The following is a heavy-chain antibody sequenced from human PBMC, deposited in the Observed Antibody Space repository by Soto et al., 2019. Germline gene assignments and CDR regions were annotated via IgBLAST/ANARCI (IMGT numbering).Heavy chain of an antibody. V-gene: IGHV3-30*18. D-gene: IGHD6-19*01. CDR1: GFTFSDYA. CDR3: AKGGRQWLVTSDFNY. J-gene: IGHJ4*02. Sequence: VQLVESGGGVVQPGRSLRLSCAASGFTFSDYAMHWVRQAPGKGLEWVAVVTHDGRNTHYADSVKGRFTTSRDSSKNTVSLEMTSLRAEDTAVYYCAKGGRQWLVTSDFNYWCQGALVTVSS. CDR2: VTHDGRNT.